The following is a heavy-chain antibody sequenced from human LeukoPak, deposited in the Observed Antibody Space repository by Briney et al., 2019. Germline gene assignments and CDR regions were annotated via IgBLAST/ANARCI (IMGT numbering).Heavy chain of an antibody. D-gene: IGHD1-1*01. CDR3: AREDGSYLQRPFDY. V-gene: IGHV3-48*03. J-gene: IGHJ4*02. CDR2: IRSSGATQ. CDR1: GFTFSSYE. Sequence: GGSLRLSCAASGFTFSSYEMNWVRQAPGKGLEWISYIRSSGATQYYGDSVKGRFTISRDNAKNSVYLQMNSLRAEDTAVYYCAREDGSYLQRPFDYWGQGTLVAVSS.